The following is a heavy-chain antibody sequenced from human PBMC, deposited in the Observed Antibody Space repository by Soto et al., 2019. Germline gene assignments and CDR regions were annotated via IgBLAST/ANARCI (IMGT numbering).Heavy chain of an antibody. D-gene: IGHD4-4*01. CDR1: GFTFSSYW. J-gene: IGHJ4*02. V-gene: IGHV3-74*01. CDR3: ARGQPNYSAFDS. Sequence: EVQLVESGGGLVQPGESPRLSCAASGFTFSSYWMHWIRQATGKGMVWVSRVSSDGSSTVYANSVKGRLTISRDNAKNTLYLQMNSLRDGDTAMYYCARGQPNYSAFDSWGQGTVVTVSS. CDR2: VSSDGSST.